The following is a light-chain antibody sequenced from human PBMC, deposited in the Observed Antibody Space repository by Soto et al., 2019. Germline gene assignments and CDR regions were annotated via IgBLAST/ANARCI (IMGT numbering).Light chain of an antibody. CDR3: QQYGISPRT. J-gene: IGKJ1*01. Sequence: MLKQSPGTLSLSTGARATLSCRTSQSVSSNYLAWYQQKTGQAPRLFIYGAYSRATGIPDRFSRGGSGTDFTLTISRLEPEEVAVYSCQQYGISPRTFGKVTKVDI. CDR2: GAY. CDR1: QSVSSNY. V-gene: IGKV3-20*01.